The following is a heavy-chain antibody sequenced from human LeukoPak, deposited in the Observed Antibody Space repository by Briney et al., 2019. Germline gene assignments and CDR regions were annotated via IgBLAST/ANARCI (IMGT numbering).Heavy chain of an antibody. CDR3: ARAPSIAAAGNWFDP. Sequence: SETLSLTCTVSGGSISGDYWSWIRQPAGKGLEWIGRIYTSGGTNYNPSLKSRVTMSVDTSKNQFSLRLGSVTAADTAVYYCARAPSIAAAGNWFDPWGQGTLVTVSS. V-gene: IGHV4-4*07. J-gene: IGHJ5*02. CDR2: IYTSGGT. D-gene: IGHD6-13*01. CDR1: GGSISGDY.